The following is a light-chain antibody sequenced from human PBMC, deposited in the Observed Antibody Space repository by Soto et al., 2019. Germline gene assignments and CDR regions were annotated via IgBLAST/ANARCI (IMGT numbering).Light chain of an antibody. CDR1: QDVSIF. CDR2: DAS. Sequence: EILLAQSPATLSLSPGERATLSCKASQDVSIFLAWYQQKPGQAPRLLIHDASNRATGVPARFSGSGSGRDFTLTSTSLDPEDFAVYYCQQRSTWLYTFGQGTKLEV. CDR3: QQRSTWLYT. V-gene: IGKV3-11*02. J-gene: IGKJ2*01.